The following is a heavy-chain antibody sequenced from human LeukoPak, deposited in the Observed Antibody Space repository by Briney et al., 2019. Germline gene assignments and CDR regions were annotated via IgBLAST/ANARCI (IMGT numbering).Heavy chain of an antibody. CDR3: ARDGADYGSGSSYFDY. Sequence: QSGRSLRLSCAAPGFTFSSYWMSWVRQAPGKGLEWVANIKQDGSEKYYVDSVKGRFTISRDNAKNSLYLQMNSLRAEDTAVYYCARDGADYGSGSSYFDYWGQGTLVTVSS. J-gene: IGHJ4*02. V-gene: IGHV3-7*03. CDR2: IKQDGSEK. D-gene: IGHD3-10*01. CDR1: GFTFSSYW.